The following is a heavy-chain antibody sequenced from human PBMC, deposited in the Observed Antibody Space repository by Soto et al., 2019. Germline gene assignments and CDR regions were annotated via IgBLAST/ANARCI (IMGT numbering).Heavy chain of an antibody. V-gene: IGHV1-18*01. CDR3: ARSWVTGKGGIDV. D-gene: IGHD3-16*01. J-gene: IGHJ6*02. Sequence: QVQLVQSGAEVKKPGASVKVSCKASGYTFTSYGLSWVRQAPGQGLEWMGWINGYTGNTNYAQKFQGRVTMTTHTATNTAYLDLWTLICEDTAVYYCARSWVTGKGGIDVWGQGTTVTVSS. CDR1: GYTFTSYG. CDR2: INGYTGNT.